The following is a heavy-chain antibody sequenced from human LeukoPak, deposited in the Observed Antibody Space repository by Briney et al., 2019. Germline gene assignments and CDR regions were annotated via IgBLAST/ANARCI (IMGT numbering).Heavy chain of an antibody. V-gene: IGHV3-15*01. D-gene: IGHD2-21*01. J-gene: IGHJ4*02. CDR2: IKSKTDGGTT. CDR1: GFTFSNAW. Sequence: PGGSLRLSCAASGFTFSNAWMSWVRQAPGKGLEWVGRIKSKTDGGTTDYAAPVKGRFTISRDDSKNTLYLQTNSLKTEDTAVYYCTTDRIIYYFDYWGQGTLVTVSS. CDR3: TTDRIIYYFDY.